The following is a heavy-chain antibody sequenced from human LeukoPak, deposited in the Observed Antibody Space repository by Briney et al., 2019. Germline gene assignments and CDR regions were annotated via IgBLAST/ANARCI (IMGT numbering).Heavy chain of an antibody. D-gene: IGHD3-3*01. CDR2: IYYIGST. CDR1: GGSISSSSYY. V-gene: IGHV4-39*07. Sequence: PSETLSLTCTVSGGSISSSSYYWGWIRQPPGKGLEWIGSIYYIGSTYYNPSLKSRVTISVDTSKNQFSLKLSSVTAADTAVYYCARVMNDYDFWSGYYLGYYYYYMDVWGKGTTVTVSS. J-gene: IGHJ6*03. CDR3: ARVMNDYDFWSGYYLGYYYYYMDV.